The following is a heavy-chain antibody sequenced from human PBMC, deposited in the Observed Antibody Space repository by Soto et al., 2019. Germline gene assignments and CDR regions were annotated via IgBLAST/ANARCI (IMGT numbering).Heavy chain of an antibody. J-gene: IGHJ5*02. CDR3: ARSLYDSSGYLSSGSRWFDP. CDR2: IYYSGST. CDR1: GGSISSGGYY. D-gene: IGHD3-22*01. Sequence: QVQLQESGPGLVKPSQTLSLTCTVSGGSISSGGYYWSWIRQHPGKGLEWIGYIYYSGSTYYNPSLKRRVTLSVDTSKDQFSLKRSSVTAADTAVYYCARSLYDSSGYLSSGSRWFDPWGQGTLVTVSS. V-gene: IGHV4-31*03.